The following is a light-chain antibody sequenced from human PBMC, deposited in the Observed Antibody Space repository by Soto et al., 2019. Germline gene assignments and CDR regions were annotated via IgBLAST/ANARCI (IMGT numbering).Light chain of an antibody. J-gene: IGKJ1*01. Sequence: EIGMTQSRATLSVSPGERATLSCRASQSVGSNLAWYQQKPGQAPRLLIYDASTRATGIPARFSGSGSGTEFTLTISSLQSEDFAIYFCQQYNNWPPDRTFGQGTKVEIK. CDR1: QSVGSN. CDR3: QQYNNWPPDRT. CDR2: DAS. V-gene: IGKV3-15*01.